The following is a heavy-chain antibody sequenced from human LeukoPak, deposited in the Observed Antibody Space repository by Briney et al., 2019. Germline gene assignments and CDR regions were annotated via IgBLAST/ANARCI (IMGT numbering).Heavy chain of an antibody. Sequence: EASVKVSCKASGYTFTGYYMHWVRQAPGQGLEWMGWINPNSGGTNYAQKFQGWVTMTRDTSISTAYMELSRLRSDDTAVYYCARDHWSGSARDYDFWSGYYYEDNWFDPWGQGTLVTVSS. V-gene: IGHV1-2*04. D-gene: IGHD3-3*01. CDR3: ARDHWSGSARDYDFWSGYYYEDNWFDP. CDR1: GYTFTGYY. J-gene: IGHJ5*02. CDR2: INPNSGGT.